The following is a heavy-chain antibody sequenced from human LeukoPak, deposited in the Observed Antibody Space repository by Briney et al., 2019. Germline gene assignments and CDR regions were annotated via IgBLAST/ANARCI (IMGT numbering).Heavy chain of an antibody. V-gene: IGHV3-21*01. CDR1: GFTFSSYS. J-gene: IGHJ6*03. Sequence: PGGSLRLSCAASGFTFSSYSMNWVRQAPGKGLEWVSSISSSSSYIYYADSVKGRFTISRDNAKNSLYLQMNSLRAEDTAVYYCARDVEQWLHVYYYYYMDVWGKGTTVTVSS. CDR3: ARDVEQWLHVYYYYYMDV. D-gene: IGHD6-19*01. CDR2: ISSSSSYI.